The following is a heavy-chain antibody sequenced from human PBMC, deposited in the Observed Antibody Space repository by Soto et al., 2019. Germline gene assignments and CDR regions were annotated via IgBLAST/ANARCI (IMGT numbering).Heavy chain of an antibody. Sequence: QVQLVQSGAEVKKPGSSVKVSCKASGGTFSSYAISWVRQAPGQGLEWMGGIIPIFGTANYAQKFQGRVTITADESKSTAYMELRSLRSEETAVYYCARAELGLLRFLGYYGMDVWGQGTTVTGSS. CDR2: IIPIFGTA. CDR1: GGTFSSYA. D-gene: IGHD3-3*01. V-gene: IGHV1-69*01. CDR3: ARAELGLLRFLGYYGMDV. J-gene: IGHJ6*02.